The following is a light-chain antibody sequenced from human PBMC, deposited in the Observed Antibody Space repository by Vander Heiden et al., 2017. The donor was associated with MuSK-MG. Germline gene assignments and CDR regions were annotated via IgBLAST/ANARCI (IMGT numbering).Light chain of an antibody. Sequence: DIVLTQSPLSLPVTPGEPASISCRSSQSLLHTNGYNFLNWYLQKPGQSPQLLIYLGSDRASGVPDRFSGSGSGTDFTLKISRVEAEDVGLYYCMQALQIPQTFGQGTQVEIK. J-gene: IGKJ2*01. V-gene: IGKV2-28*01. CDR3: MQALQIPQT. CDR2: LGS. CDR1: QSLLHTNGYNF.